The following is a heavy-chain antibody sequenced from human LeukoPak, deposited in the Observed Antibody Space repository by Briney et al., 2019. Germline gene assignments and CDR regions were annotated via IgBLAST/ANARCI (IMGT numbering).Heavy chain of an antibody. Sequence: ASVKVSCKASGYTFTGYYMHWVRQAPGQGLEWMGWINPNSGGTNYVQKFQGRVTMTRDTSISTAYMELSRLRSDDTAVYYCARGLGNIIAAAGRGYHWFDPWGQGTLVTVSS. D-gene: IGHD6-13*01. J-gene: IGHJ5*02. CDR1: GYTFTGYY. CDR2: INPNSGGT. V-gene: IGHV1-2*02. CDR3: ARGLGNIIAAAGRGYHWFDP.